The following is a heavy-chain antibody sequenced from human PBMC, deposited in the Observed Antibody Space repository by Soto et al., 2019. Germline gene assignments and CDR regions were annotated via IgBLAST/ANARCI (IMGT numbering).Heavy chain of an antibody. CDR1: GGTVSSYA. D-gene: IGHD3-22*01. Sequence: QVHLVQSGAEVKKPGSSVKVSCKASGGTVSSYAITWVRQAPGKGLEWMGVFIPIFVSAHYAQKFQGRVTITADKSTSTAYMELSGLRSEDTAIYYCARDLSSDSTGFRGYDLWGQGNLVTVSS. CDR3: ARDLSSDSTGFRGYDL. J-gene: IGHJ4*02. V-gene: IGHV1-69*06. CDR2: FIPIFVSA.